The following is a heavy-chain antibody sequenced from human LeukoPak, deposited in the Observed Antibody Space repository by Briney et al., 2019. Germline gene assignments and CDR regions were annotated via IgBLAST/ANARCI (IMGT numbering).Heavy chain of an antibody. CDR3: AKPDPNYDILTGYFSY. V-gene: IGHV3-23*01. CDR2: ISGSGGST. D-gene: IGHD3-9*01. Sequence: PGGSLRLSCAASGFTFSSYSMNWVRQAPGKGLEWVSAISGSGGSTYYADSVKGRFTISRDNSKNTLYLQMNSLRAEDTAVYYCAKPDPNYDILTGYFSYWGQGTLVTVSS. CDR1: GFTFSSYS. J-gene: IGHJ4*02.